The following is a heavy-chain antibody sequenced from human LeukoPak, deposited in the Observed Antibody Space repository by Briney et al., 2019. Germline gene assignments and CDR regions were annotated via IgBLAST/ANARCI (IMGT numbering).Heavy chain of an antibody. CDR3: AKSLYGSGSYYNWFDP. D-gene: IGHD3-10*01. J-gene: IGHJ5*02. CDR1: GGSISNYH. V-gene: IGHV4-4*07. CDR2: IFTSGST. Sequence: PSETLSLTCSVSGGSISNYHWSWIRQPAGKGLEWIGRIFTSGSTNYNPSLKSRVTMSLDKSKNQFSLKVRSVTAADTAVYYCAKSLYGSGSYYNWFDPWGQGTLVTVSS.